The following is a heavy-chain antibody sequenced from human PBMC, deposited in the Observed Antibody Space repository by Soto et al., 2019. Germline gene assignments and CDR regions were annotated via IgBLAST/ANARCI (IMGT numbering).Heavy chain of an antibody. CDR2: INPSGGST. CDR3: ARDYSSSSGLDFSYYYYMDV. Sequence: ASVKVSCKASGYTFTSYYMHWVRQAPGQGLEWMGIINPSGGSTSYAQKFQGRVTMTRDTSTSTVYMELSSLRSEDTAVYYCARDYSSSSGLDFSYYYYMDVWGKGTTVTVSS. CDR1: GYTFTSYY. V-gene: IGHV1-46*03. J-gene: IGHJ6*03. D-gene: IGHD6-6*01.